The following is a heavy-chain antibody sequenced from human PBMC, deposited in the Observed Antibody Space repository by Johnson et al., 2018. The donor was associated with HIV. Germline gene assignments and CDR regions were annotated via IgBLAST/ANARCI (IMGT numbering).Heavy chain of an antibody. CDR2: IGTLGDT. D-gene: IGHD6-19*01. CDR3: ARESLRRIAVSGPGDSAFDI. Sequence: VQLVESGGGVVRPGGSLRLSCAASGFTFSSYDMHWVRQPTGKGLEWVSAIGTLGDTYYPDSVKGRFTISREDAKNSLYRQMNSLRAGDTAVYYCARESLRRIAVSGPGDSAFDIWGQGTMVTVSS. J-gene: IGHJ3*02. V-gene: IGHV3-13*01. CDR1: GFTFSSYD.